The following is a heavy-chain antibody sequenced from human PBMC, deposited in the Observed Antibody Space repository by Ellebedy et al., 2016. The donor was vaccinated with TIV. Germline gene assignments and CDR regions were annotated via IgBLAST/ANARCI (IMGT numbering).Heavy chain of an antibody. CDR2: FDPEDGET. D-gene: IGHD6-19*01. J-gene: IGHJ4*02. V-gene: IGHV1-24*01. Sequence: ASVKVSCKTSAYFFTDFAMHWVRQAPGKGLEWMGGFDPEDGETIYAQKFQGRVTMTEDTSTETAYMELSSLRSEDTAVYYCATGWIAVAGRSFDYWGQGTLVTVSS. CDR3: ATGWIAVAGRSFDY. CDR1: AYFFTDFA.